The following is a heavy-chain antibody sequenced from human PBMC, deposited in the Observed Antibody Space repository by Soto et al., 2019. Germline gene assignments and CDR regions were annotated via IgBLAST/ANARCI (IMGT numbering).Heavy chain of an antibody. D-gene: IGHD1-20*01. Sequence: LRLSCAASGFTFYSYAMSWVRQAPGKGLEWVSTIGSVGGDTYYADSVKGRFTISRDDSKNTLLLQMNSLRAEDTAVYYCVKDRMAYNSVWDPFDIWGQGTMVTVSS. J-gene: IGHJ3*02. CDR3: VKDRMAYNSVWDPFDI. CDR2: IGSVGGDT. CDR1: GFTFYSYA. V-gene: IGHV3-23*01.